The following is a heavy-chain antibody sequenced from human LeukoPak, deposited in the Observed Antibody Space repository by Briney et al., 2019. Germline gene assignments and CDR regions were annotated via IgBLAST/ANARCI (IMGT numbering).Heavy chain of an antibody. J-gene: IGHJ6*03. D-gene: IGHD6-19*01. CDR3: TKELHVAVAVADYYYFYMGA. CDR2: INGGGNTT. Sequence: GGSLRLSCAASGFAFSSFAMGWVRQSPGKGLEWLSTINGGGNTTFYADSVKGRFTISRDNSKNTLYLHMDGLRPDDTAIYYCTKELHVAVAVADYYYFYMGAWGRGTAVSVSS. V-gene: IGHV3-23*01. CDR1: GFAFSSFA.